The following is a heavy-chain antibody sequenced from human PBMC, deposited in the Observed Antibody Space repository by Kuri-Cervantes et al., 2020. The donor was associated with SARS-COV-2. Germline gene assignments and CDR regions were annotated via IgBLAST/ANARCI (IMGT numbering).Heavy chain of an antibody. Sequence: ASVKVSCKASGYTFTSYYMHWVRQAPGQGLEWMGWMNPNSGNTGYAQKFQGRVTMTRNTSISTAYMELSSLRSEDTAVYYCARRGPYSNYYYYGMDVWGQGTTVTVSS. CDR3: ARRGPYSNYYYYGMDV. CDR1: GYTFTSYY. CDR2: MNPNSGNT. V-gene: IGHV1-8*02. J-gene: IGHJ6*02. D-gene: IGHD4-11*01.